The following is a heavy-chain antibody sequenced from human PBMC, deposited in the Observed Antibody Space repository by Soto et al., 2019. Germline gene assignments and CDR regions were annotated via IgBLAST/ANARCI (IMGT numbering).Heavy chain of an antibody. CDR3: ARTGDDILTGTYYFDY. D-gene: IGHD3-9*01. V-gene: IGHV3-21*01. Sequence: EVQLVESGGGLVKPGGSLRLSCAASGFTFSSYSMNWVRQAPGKGLEWVSSISSSSSYIYYADSVKGRFTISRDNAKNSLYLQMNSLRAEDTAVYYCARTGDDILTGTYYFDYWGQGTLVTVSS. J-gene: IGHJ4*02. CDR1: GFTFSSYS. CDR2: ISSSSSYI.